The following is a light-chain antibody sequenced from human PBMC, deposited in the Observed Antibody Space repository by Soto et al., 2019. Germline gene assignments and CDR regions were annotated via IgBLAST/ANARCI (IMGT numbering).Light chain of an antibody. CDR2: DAS. CDR1: QGISSA. V-gene: IGKV1-13*02. J-gene: IGKJ4*01. CDR3: QQFKSYPLT. Sequence: AIQLTQSPPSLPASVGDRVIITCRASQGISSALAWYQQKPGKAPKLLIYDASSLETGVPSRFSGSASGTDFTLTISSLRPEDFGTYYCQQFKSYPLTFGGGTKVEIK.